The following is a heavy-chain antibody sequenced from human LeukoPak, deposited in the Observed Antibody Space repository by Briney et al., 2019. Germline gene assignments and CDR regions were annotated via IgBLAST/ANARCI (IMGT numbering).Heavy chain of an antibody. CDR1: GFTFSSTW. CDR2: IHSDGSST. Sequence: PGGSLRLSCAASGFTFSSTWMHWFRQAPGKGPVWVSRIHSDGSSTIYVDSVKGRFTISRDNAKNSLYLQMNSLRAEDTAVYYCARHPRRDDPGDYFDYWGQGTLVTVSS. V-gene: IGHV3-74*01. CDR3: ARHPRRDDPGDYFDY. J-gene: IGHJ4*02. D-gene: IGHD5-24*01.